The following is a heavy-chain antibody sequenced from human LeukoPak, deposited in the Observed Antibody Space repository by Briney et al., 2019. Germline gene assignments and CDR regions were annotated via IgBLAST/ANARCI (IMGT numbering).Heavy chain of an antibody. D-gene: IGHD2-15*01. V-gene: IGHV3-23*01. CDR1: GFTFSSYA. CDR3: AKAPLGRCSGAICYYFDY. CDR2: ISGSDAGT. J-gene: IGHJ4*02. Sequence: PWGSLRLSCAASGFTFSSYAMSWVRQAPGKGLEWVSAISGSDAGTYYADSVKGRFTISRDNSKNTLYLQMNSLRAEDAAVYYCAKAPLGRCSGAICYYFDYWGQGTLVTVSS.